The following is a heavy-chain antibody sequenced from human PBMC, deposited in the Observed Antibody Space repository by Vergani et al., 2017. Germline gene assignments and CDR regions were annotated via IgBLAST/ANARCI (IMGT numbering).Heavy chain of an antibody. CDR3: ARARCGGACFMSNWLDT. V-gene: IGHV3-74*03. CDR1: GFTLGQYW. Sequence: EVQLVESGGGLVQPGGSLRLSCAASGFTLGQYWMQWVRQTPGTGLEWVSRVKSDGNSAMYADSVKGRFTISRDNSKNTLYLEMKSLRVEDTAVYYCARARCGGACFMSNWLDTWGQGTLVSVSS. D-gene: IGHD2-21*02. J-gene: IGHJ5*02. CDR2: VKSDGNSA.